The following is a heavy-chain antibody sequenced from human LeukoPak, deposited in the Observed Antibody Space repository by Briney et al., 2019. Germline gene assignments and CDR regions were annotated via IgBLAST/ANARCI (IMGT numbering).Heavy chain of an antibody. CDR2: ISGSGGST. CDR3: TKGGDIVVVVAATPTPFDY. V-gene: IGHV3-23*01. Sequence: GGSLRLSCAASGFTFSSYAMSWVRQAPGKGLEWVSAISGSGGSTYYAESVKGRFTISRDNSKNTLYLQMNSLRAEDTAVYYCTKGGDIVVVVAATPTPFDYWGQGTLVTVSS. D-gene: IGHD2-15*01. CDR1: GFTFSSYA. J-gene: IGHJ4*02.